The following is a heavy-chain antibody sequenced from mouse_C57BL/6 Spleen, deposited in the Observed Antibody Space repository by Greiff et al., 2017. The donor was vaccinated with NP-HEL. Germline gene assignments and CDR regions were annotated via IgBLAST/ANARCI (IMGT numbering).Heavy chain of an antibody. CDR3: ARWGIYYGNYDAMDY. J-gene: IGHJ4*01. D-gene: IGHD2-1*01. Sequence: VQLQQPGAELVKPGASVKMSCKASGYTFTSYWITWVKQRPGQGLEWIGDIYPGSGSTNYNEKFKSKATLTVDTSSSTAYMQLSSLTSEDSAVYYCARWGIYYGNYDAMDYWGQGTSVTVSS. CDR2: IYPGSGST. V-gene: IGHV1-55*01. CDR1: GYTFTSYW.